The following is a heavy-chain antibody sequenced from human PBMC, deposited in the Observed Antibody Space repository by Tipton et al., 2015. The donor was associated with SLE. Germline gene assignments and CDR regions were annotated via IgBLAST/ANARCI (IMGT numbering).Heavy chain of an antibody. CDR2: IIPIFGTA. Sequence: QSGPEVKKPGASVKVSCKASGYTFTSYGISWVRQAPGQGLEWMGGIIPIFGTANYAQKFQGRVTITADESTSTAYMELSSLRSEDTAVYYCARWGGSGSYSASFDYWGQGTLVTVSS. D-gene: IGHD1-26*01. V-gene: IGHV1-69*13. J-gene: IGHJ4*02. CDR3: ARWGGSGSYSASFDY. CDR1: GYTFTSYG.